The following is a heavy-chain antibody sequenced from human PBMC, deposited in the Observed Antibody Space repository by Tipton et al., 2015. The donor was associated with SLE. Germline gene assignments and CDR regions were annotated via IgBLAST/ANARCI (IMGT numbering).Heavy chain of an antibody. CDR3: ARDAYGDSTVLLDC. V-gene: IGHV3-74*01. Sequence: LRLSCAASGFTFSSYWMHWVRQAPGKGLVWVSRINTSGSSTHYADSVKGRFTISRDNAKNTVYLQMNSLRAEDTAIYYCARDAYGDSTVLLDCWGQGTLVTVAS. D-gene: IGHD4-17*01. J-gene: IGHJ4*02. CDR1: GFTFSSYW. CDR2: INTSGSST.